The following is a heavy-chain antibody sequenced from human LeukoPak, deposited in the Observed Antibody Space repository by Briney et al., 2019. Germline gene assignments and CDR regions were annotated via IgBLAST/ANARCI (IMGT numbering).Heavy chain of an antibody. D-gene: IGHD2-15*01. CDR3: ARGCYSGYYYYGMDV. CDR1: GGSISSNNW. J-gene: IGHJ6*02. V-gene: IGHV4-4*02. Sequence: SETLSLTCAVSGGSISSNNWWGWVRQPPGKGLEWIGEIYHSGSPNYNPSLKSRVTISVDKSRNHFSLNLSSVTAADTAVYYCARGCYSGYYYYGMDVWGLGTTVTVSS. CDR2: IYHSGSP.